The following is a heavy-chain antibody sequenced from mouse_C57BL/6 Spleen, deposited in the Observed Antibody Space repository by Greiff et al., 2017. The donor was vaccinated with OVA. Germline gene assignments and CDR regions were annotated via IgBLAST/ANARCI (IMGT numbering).Heavy chain of an antibody. D-gene: IGHD1-1*01. J-gene: IGHJ2*01. Sequence: EVQLQQSGPGLAKPSQTLSLTCSVTGYSITSDYWNWIRKFPGNKLEYMGYISYSGSTYYNPSLKSRISITRDTSKNQYYLQLNSVTTEDTATYYCARYNYYGSSYGHYFDYWGQGTTLTVSS. CDR2: ISYSGST. CDR3: ARYNYYGSSYGHYFDY. CDR1: GYSITSDY. V-gene: IGHV3-8*01.